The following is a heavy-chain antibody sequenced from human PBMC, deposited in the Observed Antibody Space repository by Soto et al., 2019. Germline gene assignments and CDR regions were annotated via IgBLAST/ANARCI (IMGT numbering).Heavy chain of an antibody. D-gene: IGHD6-13*01. V-gene: IGHV4-31*03. J-gene: IGHJ5*02. CDR3: ARAWTATAGWANWFDR. Sequence: QVQLQESGPGLVEPSQTLSLTCTVSGGSISGEGYYWSWIRQYSGRGLEWIGYIHYSGSTYYNPSLKSRVTISVDTSKTQFFLKLSSVTAPDTAVYYCARAWTATAGWANWFDRWGQGTLVTVSS. CDR1: GGSISGEGYY. CDR2: IHYSGST.